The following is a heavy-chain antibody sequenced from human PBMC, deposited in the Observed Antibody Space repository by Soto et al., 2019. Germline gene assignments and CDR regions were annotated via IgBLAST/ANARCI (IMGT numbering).Heavy chain of an antibody. CDR3: ARVYGYYYYYMDV. Sequence: ASVKVSCKASGYTFTDICIHWVRQASGQGLEYVGWISPDSGKTDYAQKFQGRVTMTRDTSINTVYMELSSLRSDDTAVYYCARVYGYYYYYMDVWGKGTTVTVSS. CDR2: ISPDSGKT. D-gene: IGHD2-8*01. J-gene: IGHJ6*03. CDR1: GYTFTDIC. V-gene: IGHV1-8*01.